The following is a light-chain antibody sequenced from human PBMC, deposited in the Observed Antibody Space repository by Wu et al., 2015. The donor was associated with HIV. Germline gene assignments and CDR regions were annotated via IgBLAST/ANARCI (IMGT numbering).Light chain of an antibody. Sequence: EIVLTQSPGTLSLSPGDRATLSCRFSQDVSSGSVAWYQQKRGQAPRLLIYAASMRVTGTPDRFSGSGSGTDFNLTISGLEPEDFAVYYCQVFGISPRYTFGPGSKVDIK. CDR3: QVFGISPRYT. V-gene: IGKV3-20*01. CDR1: QDVSSGS. CDR2: AAS. J-gene: IGKJ3*01.